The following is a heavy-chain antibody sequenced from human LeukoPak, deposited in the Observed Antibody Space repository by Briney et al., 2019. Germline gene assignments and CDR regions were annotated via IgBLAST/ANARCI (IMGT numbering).Heavy chain of an antibody. V-gene: IGHV3-48*04. Sequence: GRSLRLSCAASGFAFSDYSMNWVRQAPGKGLEWVSYVTRGGETMYYADSVKGRFTISRDNAKGSLYLQMNSLRAEDTAIYYCVRDRGTYRPIDYWGQGTLVTVSS. CDR1: GFAFSDYS. CDR3: VRDRGTYRPIDY. D-gene: IGHD1-26*01. CDR2: VTRGGETM. J-gene: IGHJ4*02.